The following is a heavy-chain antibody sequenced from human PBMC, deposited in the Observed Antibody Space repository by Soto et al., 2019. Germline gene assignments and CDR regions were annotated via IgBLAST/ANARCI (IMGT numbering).Heavy chain of an antibody. Sequence: GSLRLSCAASGFTFSSYWMSWIRKPPGKGLEWIGEINHSGSTNYNPSLKSRVTISVDTSKNQFSLKLSSVTAADTAVYYCARGAAAAGGWFDPWGQGTLVTVSS. V-gene: IGHV4-34*01. CDR1: GFTFSSYW. J-gene: IGHJ5*02. D-gene: IGHD6-13*01. CDR2: INHSGST. CDR3: ARGAAAAGGWFDP.